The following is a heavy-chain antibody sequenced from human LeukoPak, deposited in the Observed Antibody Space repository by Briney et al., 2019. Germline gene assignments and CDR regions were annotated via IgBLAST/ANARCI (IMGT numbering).Heavy chain of an antibody. J-gene: IGHJ3*02. D-gene: IGHD2-2*01. CDR1: GYTFTSYY. CDR3: ARGYCSSTSCPKALRAAFDI. V-gene: IGHV1-18*04. CDR2: ISAYNGNT. Sequence: ASVKVSCKASGYTFTSYYMHWVRQAPGQGLEWMGWISAYNGNTNYAQKLQGRVTMTTDTSTSTAYMELRSLRSDDTAVYYCARGYCSSTSCPKALRAAFDIWGQGTMVTVSS.